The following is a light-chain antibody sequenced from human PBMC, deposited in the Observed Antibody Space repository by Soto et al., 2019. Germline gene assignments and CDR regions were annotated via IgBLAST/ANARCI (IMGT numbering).Light chain of an antibody. V-gene: IGLV3-21*02. CDR2: DDS. Sequence: SYELTQPPSVSVAPGQTAKIACGGDNIRGYSVYWYLQKSGQAPVLVVYDDSDRTAGIPERFSGSNSGNMATLSISRVEAGDEAEYYCQVWDSRGDRPVFGGGTKLTVL. J-gene: IGLJ2*01. CDR3: QVWDSRGDRPV. CDR1: NIRGYS.